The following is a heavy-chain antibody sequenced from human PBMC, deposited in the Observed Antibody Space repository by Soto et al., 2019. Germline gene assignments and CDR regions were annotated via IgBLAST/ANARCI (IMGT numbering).Heavy chain of an antibody. D-gene: IGHD5-12*01. J-gene: IGHJ4*02. Sequence: QVQLVQSGAEVTKPGASVKVSCKASGYTFTNHYMHWVRQAPGQGLEWMGVINPSGGSTDYAQKFQGRVTMTRDTTTSTVYMEVSSLRSEDTAVFYCAREWNGYNLGPSVDFAYWGQGTLVTVSS. CDR1: GYTFTNHY. CDR2: INPSGGST. CDR3: AREWNGYNLGPSVDFAY. V-gene: IGHV1-46*01.